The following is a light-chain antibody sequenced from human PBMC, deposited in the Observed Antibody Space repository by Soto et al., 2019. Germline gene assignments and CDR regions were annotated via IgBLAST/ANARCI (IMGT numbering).Light chain of an antibody. CDR3: QQYNDWPPWT. V-gene: IGKV3-15*01. Sequence: EIVVTQSPALLSVSPGERATLSCRTSQSVRSNFAWYQQKPGQSPRLLIYGASTRAPGIPGRFSGGGSGTEFTLTISSLQSEDFAVYYCQQYNDWPPWTFGQGTKVEIK. CDR1: QSVRSN. CDR2: GAS. J-gene: IGKJ1*01.